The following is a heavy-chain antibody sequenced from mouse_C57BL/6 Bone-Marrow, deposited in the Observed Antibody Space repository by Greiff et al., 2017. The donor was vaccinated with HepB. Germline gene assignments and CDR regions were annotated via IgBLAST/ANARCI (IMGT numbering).Heavy chain of an antibody. J-gene: IGHJ2*01. Sequence: QVQLQQSGAELVKPGASVKMSCKASGYTFTSYWITWVKQSPGQGLEWIGDIYPGSGSTNYNEKFKSKATLTVDTSSSTAYMQLSSLTSEDSAVYYCARGGAITTVVEFDYWGQGTTLTVSS. D-gene: IGHD1-1*01. V-gene: IGHV1-55*01. CDR3: ARGGAITTVVEFDY. CDR1: GYTFTSYW. CDR2: IYPGSGST.